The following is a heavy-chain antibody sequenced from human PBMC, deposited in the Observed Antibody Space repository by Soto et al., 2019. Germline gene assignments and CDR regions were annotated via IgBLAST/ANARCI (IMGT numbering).Heavy chain of an antibody. CDR2: IIPIFGTA. CDR1: GGTLSSYA. J-gene: IGHJ2*01. V-gene: IGHV1-69*12. Sequence: QVQLVQSGAEVKKPGSSVKVSCKASGGTLSSYAISGVRQAPGQGLEWMGGIIPIFGTANYAQKFQGRVTITADESTSTAYMELSSLRSEDTAVYYCARDKSSSLYWYLELWGRGTLVTVSS. CDR3: ARDKSSSLYWYLEL. D-gene: IGHD6-6*01.